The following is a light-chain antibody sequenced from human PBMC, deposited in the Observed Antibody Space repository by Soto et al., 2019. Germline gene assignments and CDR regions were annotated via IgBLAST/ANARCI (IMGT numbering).Light chain of an antibody. Sequence: QPVVTQPPSASGAPGQTVTISCSGRSSNIGSNYVYWYQQLPETAPRLLLYRADQRPSGIPDRFSGSKSGTSASLAISGLRSEDEADYYCAAWDDTLSGLVFGGGTQLTVL. J-gene: IGLJ2*01. CDR3: AAWDDTLSGLV. CDR1: SSNIGSNY. CDR2: RAD. V-gene: IGLV1-47*01.